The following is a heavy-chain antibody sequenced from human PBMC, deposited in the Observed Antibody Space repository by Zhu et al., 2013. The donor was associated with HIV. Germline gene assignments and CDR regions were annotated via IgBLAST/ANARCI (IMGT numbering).Heavy chain of an antibody. Sequence: QVQLVQSGAEVKKPGASVKVSCKASGYTFTSYGISWVRQAPGQGLEWMGWISAYNGNTNYAQKLQGRVTMTTDTSTSTAYMELRSLRSDDTAVYYCARKRSGYDSYGNNWFDPWGQGTLVTVSS. J-gene: IGHJ5*02. D-gene: IGHD5-12*01. CDR1: GYTFTSYG. CDR3: ARKRSGYDSYGNNWFDP. V-gene: IGHV1-18*04. CDR2: ISAYNGNT.